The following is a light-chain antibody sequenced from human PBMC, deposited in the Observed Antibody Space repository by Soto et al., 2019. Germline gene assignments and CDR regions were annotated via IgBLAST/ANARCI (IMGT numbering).Light chain of an antibody. V-gene: IGKV3-20*01. CDR3: QQYGSSQT. J-gene: IGKJ1*01. Sequence: EIVLTQSPGTLSLSPGERATLSCRASQSVSSSYLAWYQQKPGQAPRLLIYGTSSRATGIPDRFSGSGSETDFTLTISRLEPEDFAVYFCQQYGSSQTFGQGTKVEV. CDR1: QSVSSSY. CDR2: GTS.